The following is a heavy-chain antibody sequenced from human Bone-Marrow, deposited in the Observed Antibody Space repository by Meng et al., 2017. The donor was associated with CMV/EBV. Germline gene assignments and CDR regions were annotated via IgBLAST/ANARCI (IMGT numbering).Heavy chain of an antibody. Sequence: SCQSSGYTFTSSVLYWVRQAPGQRLEWMGWIIVGNGNTKYSQKFQGRVTITRDTSASTAYMELSSLRSEDTAVYYCARRIAAAGLDYWGQGTLVTVSS. CDR1: GYTFTSSV. CDR2: IIVGNGNT. CDR3: ARRIAAAGLDY. D-gene: IGHD6-13*01. V-gene: IGHV1-3*01. J-gene: IGHJ4*02.